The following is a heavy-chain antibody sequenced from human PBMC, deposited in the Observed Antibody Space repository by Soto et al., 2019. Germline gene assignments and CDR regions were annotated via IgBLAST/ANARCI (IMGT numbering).Heavy chain of an antibody. D-gene: IGHD6-6*01. CDR3: ARDRLHTSSSITFDY. Sequence: ASVKVPCKASGYTFTTYAISWVRQAPGQGLEWMGWLRTYDGHTDYAQNLQGRVTMTTDTSTNTAYMELRSLRSDDTAVYYCARDRLHTSSSITFDYWGQGALVTVSS. V-gene: IGHV1-18*01. J-gene: IGHJ4*02. CDR2: LRTYDGHT. CDR1: GYTFTTYA.